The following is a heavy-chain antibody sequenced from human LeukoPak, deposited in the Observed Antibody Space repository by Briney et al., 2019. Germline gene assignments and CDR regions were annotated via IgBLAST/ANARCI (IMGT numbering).Heavy chain of an antibody. D-gene: IGHD3-22*01. CDR2: ISYDGSNK. J-gene: IGHJ4*02. CDR1: GFTFSSYA. CDR3: AKNVEIVVVAPFDY. Sequence: PGRSLRLSCAASGFTFSSYAMHWVRQAPGKGLEWVAVISYDGSNKYYADSVKGRFTISRDNSKNTLYLQMSSLRAEDTAVYYCAKNVEIVVVAPFDYWGQGTLVTVSS. V-gene: IGHV3-30-3*02.